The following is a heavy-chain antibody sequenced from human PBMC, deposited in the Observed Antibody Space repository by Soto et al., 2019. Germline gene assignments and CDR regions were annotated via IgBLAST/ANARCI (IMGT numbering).Heavy chain of an antibody. CDR3: ARGAYDSSGYYYPYFDY. CDR2: ISYDGRNK. J-gene: IGHJ4*02. Sequence: QVQLVESGGGVVQPGRSLRLSCAASGFTFSSYAMHWVRQAPGKGLEWVAVISYDGRNKYYADSVKCRFTISRDNSKNTLYLQMNSLRAEDTAVYYCARGAYDSSGYYYPYFDYWGQGTLVAVSS. CDR1: GFTFSSYA. D-gene: IGHD3-22*01. V-gene: IGHV3-30*04.